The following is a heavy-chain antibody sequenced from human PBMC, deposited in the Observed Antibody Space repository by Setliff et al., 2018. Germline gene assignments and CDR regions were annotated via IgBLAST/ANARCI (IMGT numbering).Heavy chain of an antibody. D-gene: IGHD2-15*01. V-gene: IGHV4-59*11. CDR2: IHYSGTT. CDR3: ARAPGRQDYHYMEL. CDR1: GGSSSSHY. J-gene: IGHJ6*03. Sequence: SETLSLTCTVSGGSSSSHYWSWIRQPPGKGLEWIGYIHYSGTTNYNPSLKSRVTLSLDTAKNQFSPELRAVTAADTAVYYCARAPGRQDYHYMELWGKGTTVTVSS.